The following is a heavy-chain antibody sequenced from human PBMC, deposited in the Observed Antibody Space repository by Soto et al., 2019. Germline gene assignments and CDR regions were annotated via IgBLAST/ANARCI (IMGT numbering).Heavy chain of an antibody. Sequence: QVQLVESGGGVVQPGRSLRLSCAASGFTFSSYAMHWVRQAPGKGLEWVAVISYDGSNKYYADSVKGRFTISRDNSKNTLYLQMNSLRAEDTAVYYCARDGPYEVVTAIDAFDIWGQGTMVTVSS. CDR1: GFTFSSYA. CDR2: ISYDGSNK. J-gene: IGHJ3*02. CDR3: ARDGPYEVVTAIDAFDI. V-gene: IGHV3-30-3*01. D-gene: IGHD2-21*02.